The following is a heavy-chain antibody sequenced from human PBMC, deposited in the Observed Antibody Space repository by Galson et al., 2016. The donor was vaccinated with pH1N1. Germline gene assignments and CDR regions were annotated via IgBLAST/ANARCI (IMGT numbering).Heavy chain of an antibody. Sequence: SVKVSCKASGYTFNNFYVHWLRQAPGQGLEWMGIIDPSGGSTTYAQKFQGRVTMTAGTSTSIVYMDLSSLRSDDTAMYYCARWRSSGTYTGFDYWGQGALVTVSS. V-gene: IGHV1-46*02. D-gene: IGHD1-1*01. J-gene: IGHJ4*02. CDR3: ARWRSSGTYTGFDY. CDR1: GYTFNNFY. CDR2: IDPSGGST.